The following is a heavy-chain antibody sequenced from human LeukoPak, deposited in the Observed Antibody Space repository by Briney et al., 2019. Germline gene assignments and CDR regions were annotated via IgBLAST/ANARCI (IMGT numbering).Heavy chain of an antibody. CDR2: ISWNSGSI. J-gene: IGHJ1*01. Sequence: QSGGSLRLSCAASGFTFSSYSMNWVRQAPGKGLEWVSGISWNSGSIGYADSVKGRFTISRDNAKNSLYLQMNSLRAEDTALYYCAKDLLTGYSSSGIFQHWGQGTLVTVSS. CDR1: GFTFSSYS. D-gene: IGHD6-13*01. V-gene: IGHV3-9*01. CDR3: AKDLLTGYSSSGIFQH.